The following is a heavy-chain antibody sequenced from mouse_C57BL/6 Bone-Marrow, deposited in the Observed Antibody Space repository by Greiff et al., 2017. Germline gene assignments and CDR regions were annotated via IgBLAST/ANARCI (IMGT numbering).Heavy chain of an antibody. Sequence: EVQLQQSVAELVRPGASVKLSCTASGFNIKNTYMHWVKQRPEQGLEWIGRIDPAIGNTQYAPKFQGTATITADTSSNTAYLQLSSLSSENTAIYSCARRDYSGSSLFDYWRQGTTLTVSS. J-gene: IGHJ2*01. CDR1: GFNIKNTY. V-gene: IGHV14-3*01. D-gene: IGHD1-1*01. CDR3: ARRDYSGSSLFDY. CDR2: IDPAIGNT.